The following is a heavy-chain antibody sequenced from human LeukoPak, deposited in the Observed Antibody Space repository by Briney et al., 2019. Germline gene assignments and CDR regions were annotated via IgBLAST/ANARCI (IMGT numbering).Heavy chain of an antibody. CDR2: IYHSGST. CDR1: GYPISSGYY. Sequence: SETLSLTCTVSGYPISSGYYWGWIRQPPGEGLEYIGSIYHSGSTYYNPSLKSRVTISVDTSKNQFSLKLSSVTAADTAVYYCARGVLYWGQGTLVTVSS. CDR3: ARGVLY. V-gene: IGHV4-38-2*02. J-gene: IGHJ4*02. D-gene: IGHD5/OR15-5a*01.